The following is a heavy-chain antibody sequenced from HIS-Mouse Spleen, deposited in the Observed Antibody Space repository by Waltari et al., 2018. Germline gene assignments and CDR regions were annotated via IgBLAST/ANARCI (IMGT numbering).Heavy chain of an antibody. CDR3: ARDHRNNWAIRD. CDR1: GFTFSRYA. J-gene: IGHJ4*02. CDR2: ISYDGSNK. D-gene: IGHD1-20*01. V-gene: IGHV3-30-3*01. Sequence: QVKLVESGGGVVQPGRSLRLSCAASGFTFSRYAMHWVRQAPGKGLEWVAVISYDGSNKYYADSVKGRFTISRDNSKNTLYLQMNSLRAEDTAVYYCARDHRNNWAIRDWGQGTLVTVSS.